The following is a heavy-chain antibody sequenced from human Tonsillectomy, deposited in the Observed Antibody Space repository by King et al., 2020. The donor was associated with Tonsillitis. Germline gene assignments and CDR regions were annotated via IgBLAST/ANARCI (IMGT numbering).Heavy chain of an antibody. CDR2: IYPGDSDI. J-gene: IGHJ4*02. CDR1: GYIFTSYW. Sequence: DVQLVASGAEVKKPGESLKISCKGSGYIFTSYWIGWVRQMPGKGLEWMGIIYPGDSDIRYSPSFQGQVTISADKSISTAYLQWSSLKASDTAMYYCATPRYSGSYYGFFDYWGQGTLVTVSS. V-gene: IGHV5-51*01. CDR3: ATPRYSGSYYGFFDY. D-gene: IGHD1-26*01.